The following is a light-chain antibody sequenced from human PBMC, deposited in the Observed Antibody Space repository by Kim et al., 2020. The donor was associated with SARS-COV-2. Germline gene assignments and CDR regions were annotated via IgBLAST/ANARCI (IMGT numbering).Light chain of an antibody. CDR3: QQAHSFPPT. CDR2: AAS. J-gene: IGKJ4*01. Sequence: DIQMTQSPSSVPASIGDRVTITCRASQGISSWVAWYQQKPGNAPKLLIYAASTLQRGVPSRFSGSGSGTDFTLTISTLQPGDFATYYCQQAHSFPPTFGGGTKVDIK. CDR1: QGISSW. V-gene: IGKV1-12*01.